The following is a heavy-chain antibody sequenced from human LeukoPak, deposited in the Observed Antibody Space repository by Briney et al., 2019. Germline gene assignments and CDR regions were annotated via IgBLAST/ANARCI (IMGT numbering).Heavy chain of an antibody. V-gene: IGHV3-23*01. CDR2: ISGGGGGT. J-gene: IGHJ5*02. CDR1: GFTFSNAW. D-gene: IGHD3-10*01. Sequence: GGSLRLSCAASGFTFSNAWMSWVRQAPGKGLEWVSSISGGGGGTYYADSVKGRFTISRDNSENTLYLQMNSLRAEDTAVYYCAKDHSGFVNWFDPWGQGTLVTVSS. CDR3: AKDHSGFVNWFDP.